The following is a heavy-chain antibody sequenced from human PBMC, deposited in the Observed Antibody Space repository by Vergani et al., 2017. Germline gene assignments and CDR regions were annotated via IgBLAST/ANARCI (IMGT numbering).Heavy chain of an antibody. Sequence: EVQLVESGGGLVQPGGSLRLSCAASGFTFSSYSMNWVRQAPGKGLEWVSYISSGSATIYYADSVKGRFTISRDNSKNTLYLQMNSLRAEDTAVYYCAKASLPIVVVPAAIRSWFDPWGQGTLVTVSS. CDR1: GFTFSSYS. J-gene: IGHJ5*02. V-gene: IGHV3-48*01. CDR3: AKASLPIVVVPAAIRSWFDP. D-gene: IGHD2-2*02. CDR2: ISSGSATI.